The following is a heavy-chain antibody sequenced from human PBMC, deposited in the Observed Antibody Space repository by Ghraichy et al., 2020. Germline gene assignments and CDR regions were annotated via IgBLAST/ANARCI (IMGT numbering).Heavy chain of an antibody. J-gene: IGHJ6*02. CDR2: INHSGST. CDR3: ARATIRYAMDV. CDR1: GGSFSDYS. D-gene: IGHD5-12*01. Sequence: SETLSLTCAVYGGSFSDYSWTWIPHPPGKGLECIGQINHSGSTNYKPSLKSRVTISIDTSRKQFSLKLSSVTAADTAVYYCARATIRYAMDVWGQGTTVTVSS. V-gene: IGHV4-34*01.